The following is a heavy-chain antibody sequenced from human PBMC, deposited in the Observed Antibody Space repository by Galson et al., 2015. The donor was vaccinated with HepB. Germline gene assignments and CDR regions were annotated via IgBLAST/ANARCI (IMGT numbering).Heavy chain of an antibody. Sequence: SLRLSCAASGFTFNTYGMNWVRQAPGKGLEWVAVILFDGSNKYYADSVKGRFTISRDNSKNTLYLQMNSLRVEDTAVYYCAKVQRPYYYDTSGSWGQGTLVTVSS. CDR1: GFTFNTYG. J-gene: IGHJ5*02. D-gene: IGHD3-22*01. CDR2: ILFDGSNK. V-gene: IGHV3-30*18. CDR3: AKVQRPYYYDTSGS.